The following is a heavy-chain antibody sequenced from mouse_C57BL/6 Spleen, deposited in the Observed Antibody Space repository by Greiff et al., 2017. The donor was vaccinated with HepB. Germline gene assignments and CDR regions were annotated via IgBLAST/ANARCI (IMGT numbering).Heavy chain of an antibody. J-gene: IGHJ4*01. CDR2: IYPGSGST. CDR3: ARERNSGYGAMDY. D-gene: IGHD3-2*02. Sequence: QVQLKQPGAELVKPGASVKMSCKASGYTFTSYWITWVKQRPGQGLEWIGDIYPGSGSTNYNEKFKSKATLTVDTSSSTAYMQLSSLTSEDSAVYYCARERNSGYGAMDYWGQGTSVTVSS. V-gene: IGHV1-55*01. CDR1: GYTFTSYW.